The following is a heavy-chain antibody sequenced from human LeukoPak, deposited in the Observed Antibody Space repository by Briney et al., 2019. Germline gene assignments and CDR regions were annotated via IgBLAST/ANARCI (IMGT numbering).Heavy chain of an antibody. J-gene: IGHJ4*02. CDR2: INHSGST. CDR1: GGSFSGYY. CDR3: AREILTGYYEYCFDY. V-gene: IGHV4-34*01. Sequence: PSETLSLTCAVYGGSFSGYYWSWIRQPPGKGLEWIGEINHSGSTNYNPSLKSRVTISVDTSKNQFPLKLSSVTAADTAVYYCAREILTGYYEYCFDYWGQGTLVTVSS. D-gene: IGHD3-9*01.